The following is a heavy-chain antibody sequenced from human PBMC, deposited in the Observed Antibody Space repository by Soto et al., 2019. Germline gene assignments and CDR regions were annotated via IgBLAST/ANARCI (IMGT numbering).Heavy chain of an antibody. J-gene: IGHJ4*02. CDR3: ARAFMTTVEGGLPY. D-gene: IGHD3-16*01. Sequence: QVQLVESGGGVVQPGRSLRLSCTTSGFSFNTFGMHWVRQGPGKGLEWVAVIWHDGSHKFYGDAVTGRFTISRDNSKNTLYLQMNGLRVDDTAVYYCARAFMTTVEGGLPYWGQGTLVTVSS. V-gene: IGHV3-33*01. CDR2: IWHDGSHK. CDR1: GFSFNTFG.